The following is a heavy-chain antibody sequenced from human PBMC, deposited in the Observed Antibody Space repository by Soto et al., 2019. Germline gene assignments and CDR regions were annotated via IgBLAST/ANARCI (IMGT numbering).Heavy chain of an antibody. J-gene: IGHJ6*02. D-gene: IGHD6-6*01. CDR1: GYSLTSYW. CDR3: ARPSYSSSRYYGMDV. Sequence: PGESLKISCKGSGYSLTSYWIGWVRQMPGKGLEWMGIIYPGDSDTRYSPSFEGQVTISADKSITTAYLQWSSLKASDTAMYYCARPSYSSSRYYGMDVWGQGTTVTVSS. V-gene: IGHV5-51*01. CDR2: IYPGDSDT.